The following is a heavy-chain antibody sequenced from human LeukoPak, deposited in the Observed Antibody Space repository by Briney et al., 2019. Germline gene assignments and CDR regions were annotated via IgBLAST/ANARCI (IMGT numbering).Heavy chain of an antibody. Sequence: GSLRLSCAASGFTFSNYAMSWVRQAPGKGLEWIGEINHSGSTNYNPSLKSRVTISVDTSKNQFSLKLSSVTAADTAVYYCARGHTYYDFWSGYYPRHPYFDYWGQGTLVTVSS. CDR3: ARGHTYYDFWSGYYPRHPYFDY. V-gene: IGHV4-34*01. D-gene: IGHD3-3*01. CDR2: INHSGST. CDR1: GFTFSNYA. J-gene: IGHJ4*02.